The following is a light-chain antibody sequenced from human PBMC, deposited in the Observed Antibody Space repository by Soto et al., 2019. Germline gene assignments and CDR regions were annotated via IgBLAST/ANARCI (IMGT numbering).Light chain of an antibody. J-gene: IGKJ5*01. CDR3: QQRSNWPPIT. V-gene: IGKV3-11*01. Sequence: EIVLTQSPATLSLSPGERATLSCRASQSVSSYLAWYQQKPGQAPRLLMYDPSKRSTGIPARFSGRESGTDFTLTISSLEPEDFAVYYCQQRSNWPPITFRQGTRLEIK. CDR2: DPS. CDR1: QSVSSY.